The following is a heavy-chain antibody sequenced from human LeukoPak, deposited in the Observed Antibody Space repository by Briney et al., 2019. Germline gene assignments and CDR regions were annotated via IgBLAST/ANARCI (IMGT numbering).Heavy chain of an antibody. CDR1: GYSFTSYW. Sequence: GESLKISCKGSGYSFTSYWISWVRQMPGKGLEWMGRTDPSDSYTNYSPSFQGHVTISADKSTSTAYLQWSSLKASDTAMYYCARHVGGFFYYYGMDVWGKGTTVTVSS. D-gene: IGHD3-10*01. CDR3: ARHVGGFFYYYGMDV. V-gene: IGHV5-10-1*01. CDR2: TDPSDSYT. J-gene: IGHJ6*04.